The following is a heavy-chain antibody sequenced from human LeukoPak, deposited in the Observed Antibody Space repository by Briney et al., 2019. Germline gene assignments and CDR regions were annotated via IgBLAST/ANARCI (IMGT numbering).Heavy chain of an antibody. CDR3: ARDLDSALDI. V-gene: IGHV1-18*04. CDR1: GYTFTSYY. Sequence: ASVKVSCKASGYTFTSYYMHWVRQAPGQGLEWMGWISAYNGNTNYAQKLQGRVTMTTDTSTSTAYMELRSLRSDDTAVYYCARDLDSALDIWGQGTMVTVSS. J-gene: IGHJ3*02. CDR2: ISAYNGNT.